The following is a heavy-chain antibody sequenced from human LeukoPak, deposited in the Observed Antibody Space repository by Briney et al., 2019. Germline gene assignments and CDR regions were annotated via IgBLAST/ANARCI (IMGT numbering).Heavy chain of an antibody. CDR1: GGTFSSYT. J-gene: IGHJ6*03. V-gene: IGHV1-69*02. CDR3: ARGPDYYYYMDV. Sequence: SVKVSCKASGGTFSSYTISWVRQAPGQGLEWMGRIIPILGIANYAQKLQGRVTMTTDTSTSTAYMELRSLRSDDTAVYYCARGPDYYYYMDVWGKGTTVTVSS. CDR2: IIPILGIA.